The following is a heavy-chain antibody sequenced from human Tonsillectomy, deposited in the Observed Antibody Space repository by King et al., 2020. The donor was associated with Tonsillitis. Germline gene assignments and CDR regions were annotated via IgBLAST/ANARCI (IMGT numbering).Heavy chain of an antibody. D-gene: IGHD5-12*01. CDR2: IDPSDSYT. Sequence: VQLVESGAEVKKPGESLRISCKGSGYSFTSYWISWVRQMPGKGLECMGRIDPSDSYTNYSPSFQGHVTISADKSISTAYLQWSSLKASDTAMYYCARGATPREAHFDYWGQGTLVTVSS. CDR1: GYSFTSYW. V-gene: IGHV5-10-1*03. CDR3: ARGATPREAHFDY. J-gene: IGHJ4*02.